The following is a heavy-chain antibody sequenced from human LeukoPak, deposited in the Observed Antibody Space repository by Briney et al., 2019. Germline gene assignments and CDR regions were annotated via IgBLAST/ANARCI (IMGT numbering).Heavy chain of an antibody. CDR1: GFTFSSYG. Sequence: GRSLRLSCAASGFTFSSYGMHWVRQAPGKGLEWVAVIWYDGSNKYYADSVKGRFTISRDNSKNTLYLQMNSLRAEDTAVYYCARDRSSITSYYYYGMDVWGRGTTVTVSS. J-gene: IGHJ6*02. V-gene: IGHV3-33*01. D-gene: IGHD1-20*01. CDR2: IWYDGSNK. CDR3: ARDRSSITSYYYYGMDV.